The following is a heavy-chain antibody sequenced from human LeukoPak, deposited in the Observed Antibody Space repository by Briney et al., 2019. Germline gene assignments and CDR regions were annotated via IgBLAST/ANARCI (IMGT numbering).Heavy chain of an antibody. Sequence: GASLRLSCAASGFTFSSYAMSWVRQAPVKGLEWVSAISGSGGSTYYADSVKGRFTISRDNSKNTLYLQMNSLRAEDTAVYYCAKVSVWYTKGSYRYWGQGTLVTVSS. CDR2: ISGSGGST. CDR1: GFTFSSYA. J-gene: IGHJ4*02. CDR3: AKVSVWYTKGSYRY. V-gene: IGHV3-23*01. D-gene: IGHD3-16*02.